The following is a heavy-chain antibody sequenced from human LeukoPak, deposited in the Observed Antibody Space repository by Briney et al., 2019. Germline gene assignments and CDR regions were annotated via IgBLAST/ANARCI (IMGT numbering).Heavy chain of an antibody. J-gene: IGHJ4*02. D-gene: IGHD2-15*01. CDR1: GYTFTGYY. V-gene: IGHV1-2*02. CDR3: ARVDIVVVVADY. CDR2: INPNSGGT. Sequence: GASVKVSCKASGYTFTGYYMHWVRQAPGQGLEWMGWINPNSGGTNYAQKFQGGVTMTRDTSISTAYMELSRLRSDDTAVYYCARVDIVVVVADYWGQGTLVTVSS.